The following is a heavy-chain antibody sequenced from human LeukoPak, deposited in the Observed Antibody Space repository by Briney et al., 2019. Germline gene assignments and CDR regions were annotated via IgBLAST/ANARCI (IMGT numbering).Heavy chain of an antibody. V-gene: IGHV3-21*01. J-gene: IGHJ4*02. CDR3: ARDQGATDRSFDY. Sequence: GGSLRLSCAASGFTFSSYSMNWVRQAPGKGLEWVSSISSSSSYIYYADSVKDRFTISRDNAKNSLYLQMNSLRAEDTAVYYCARDQGATDRSFDYWGQGTLVTVSS. D-gene: IGHD1-26*01. CDR1: GFTFSSYS. CDR2: ISSSSSYI.